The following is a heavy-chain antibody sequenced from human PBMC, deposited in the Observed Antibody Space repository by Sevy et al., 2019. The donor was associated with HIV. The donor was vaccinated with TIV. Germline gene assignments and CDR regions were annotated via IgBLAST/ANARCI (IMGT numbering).Heavy chain of an antibody. V-gene: IGHV3-7*01. D-gene: IGHD7-27*01. J-gene: IGHJ6*02. CDR1: EFTFSDSW. CDR2: IKEDGNEQ. CDR3: ARGRRNWGLGGLDV. Sequence: GGSLRLSCEASEFTFSDSWMTWVRQAPGKGLEWVANIKEDGNEQYYVDSVKCRFTISRDNAKRSLYLQMSSLRVEDTAVYFCARGRRNWGLGGLDVWGQGTTVTVSS.